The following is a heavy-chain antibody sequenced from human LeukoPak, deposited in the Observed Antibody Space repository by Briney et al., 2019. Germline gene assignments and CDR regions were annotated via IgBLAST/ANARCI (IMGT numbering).Heavy chain of an antibody. V-gene: IGHV4-59*01. J-gene: IGHJ4*02. D-gene: IGHD3-22*01. Sequence: SETLSLTCTVSGGSIRRYYWSWIRQPPGKGLEWIGYIYYSGSTNYNPSLKSRVTISVDTSKNQFSLKLSSVTAADTAVYYCAGASYDSSGVHWGQGTLVTVSS. CDR2: IYYSGST. CDR1: GGSIRRYY. CDR3: AGASYDSSGVH.